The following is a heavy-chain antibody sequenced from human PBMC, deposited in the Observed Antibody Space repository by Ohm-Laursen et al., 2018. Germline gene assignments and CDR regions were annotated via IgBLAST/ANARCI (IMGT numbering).Heavy chain of an antibody. Sequence: ASVKVSCKASGYTFTGYYMHWVRQAPGQGLEWMGWINPNSGGTNYAQKFQGRVTMTRDTSISTAYMELSRLRSDDTAVYYCASRRRTTNYYYGMDVWGQGTTVTVSS. CDR2: INPNSGGT. CDR3: ASRRRTTNYYYGMDV. D-gene: IGHD1-1*01. CDR1: GYTFTGYY. V-gene: IGHV1-2*02. J-gene: IGHJ6*02.